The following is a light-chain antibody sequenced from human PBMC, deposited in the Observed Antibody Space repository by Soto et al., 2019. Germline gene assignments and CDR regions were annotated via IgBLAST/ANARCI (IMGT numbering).Light chain of an antibody. Sequence: QSVLTQPPSASGTPGQRVTISCSGSSSNIGSNYVYWYQQLPGTAPKLLIYSNNQRPSGVPDRFSGSKSGTSASLAISGLQSEDEADYYCAAWDDSLNGVVFGGGTKLTGL. J-gene: IGLJ2*01. CDR1: SSNIGSNY. CDR3: AAWDDSLNGVV. V-gene: IGLV1-44*01. CDR2: SNN.